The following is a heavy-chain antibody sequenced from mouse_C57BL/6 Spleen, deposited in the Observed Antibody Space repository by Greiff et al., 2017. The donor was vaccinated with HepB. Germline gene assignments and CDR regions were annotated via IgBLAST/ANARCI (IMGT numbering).Heavy chain of an antibody. CDR3: ARINHYGSRSYAMDY. CDR1: GFSLSTFGMG. V-gene: IGHV8-8*01. Sequence: QVTLKVSGPGILQPSQTLSLPCSFSGFSLSTFGMGVGWIRQPSGKGLEWLAHIWWDDDKYYNPALKSRLTISKDNSKNQVFLKIANVDTADTATYYCARINHYGSRSYAMDYWGQGTSVTVSS. J-gene: IGHJ4*01. D-gene: IGHD1-1*01. CDR2: IWWDDDK.